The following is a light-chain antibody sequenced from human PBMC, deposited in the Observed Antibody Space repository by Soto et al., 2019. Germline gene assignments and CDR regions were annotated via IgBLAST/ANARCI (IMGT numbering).Light chain of an antibody. Sequence: ETRMTQSASTVSVSLGDRVTSTCRASQTISSWLAWYQQKPGKAPKLLIYKASTLKSGVPSRFSGSGSGTEFTLTISSLQPDDFAPYYCQHSTSYSEAFGQGTK. J-gene: IGKJ1*01. V-gene: IGKV1-5*03. CDR3: QHSTSYSEA. CDR2: KAS. CDR1: QTISSW.